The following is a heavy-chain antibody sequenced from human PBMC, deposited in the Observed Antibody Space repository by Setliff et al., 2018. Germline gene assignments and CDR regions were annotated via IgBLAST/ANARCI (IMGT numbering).Heavy chain of an antibody. CDR2: IYYSGST. CDR3: ARVAQYSSSSFYYYYYGMDV. J-gene: IGHJ6*02. Sequence: SETLSLTCAVYGGSFSGYYWSWIRQPPGKGLEWIGSIYYSGSTYYNPSLKSRVTISVDTSKNQFSLKLSSVTAADTAVYYCARVAQYSSSSFYYYYYGMDVWGQGTRSPS. V-gene: IGHV4-34*01. D-gene: IGHD6-6*01. CDR1: GGSFSGYY.